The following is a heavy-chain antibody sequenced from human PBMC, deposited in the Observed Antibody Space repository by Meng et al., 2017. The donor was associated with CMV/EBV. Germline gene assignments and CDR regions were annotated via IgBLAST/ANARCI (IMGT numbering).Heavy chain of an antibody. CDR1: GGSISSSSYY. D-gene: IGHD6-19*01. Sequence: SETLSLTCTVSGGSISSSSYYWGWIRQPPGKGLEWIGSIYYSGSTYYSPSLKSRVTISVDTSKNQFSLKLSSVTAADTAVYYCRVYSSGWYYFDYWGQGALVTVSS. J-gene: IGHJ4*02. CDR2: IYYSGST. V-gene: IGHV4-39*07. CDR3: RVYSSGWYYFDY.